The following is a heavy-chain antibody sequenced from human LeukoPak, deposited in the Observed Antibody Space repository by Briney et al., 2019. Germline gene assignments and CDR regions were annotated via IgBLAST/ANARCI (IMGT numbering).Heavy chain of an antibody. CDR2: IYYSGST. D-gene: IGHD2-15*01. CDR3: AREVVVVAARTFDY. Sequence: MTSETLSLTCTVSGGSISSSSYYWGWIRQPPGKGLEWIGSIYYSGSTYYNPSLKSRVTISVDTSKNQFSLKLSSVTAADTAVYYCAREVVVVAARTFDYWDQGTLVTVSS. J-gene: IGHJ4*02. CDR1: GGSISSSSYY. V-gene: IGHV4-39*02.